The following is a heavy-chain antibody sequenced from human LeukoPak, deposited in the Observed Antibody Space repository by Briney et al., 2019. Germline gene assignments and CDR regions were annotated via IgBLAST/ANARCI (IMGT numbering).Heavy chain of an antibody. D-gene: IGHD3-10*01. J-gene: IGHJ4*02. CDR2: INQNGGTT. Sequence: GGSLRLSCSASGFSFSDCIMNWVRQAPGKRLEHVSLINQNGGTTYYADSVKGRFTISRDNSKNTLYLQMNSLRAEDTAVYYCAREAWFGELSAQPIDYWGQGTLVTVSS. V-gene: IGHV3-64*04. CDR3: AREAWFGELSAQPIDY. CDR1: GFSFSDCI.